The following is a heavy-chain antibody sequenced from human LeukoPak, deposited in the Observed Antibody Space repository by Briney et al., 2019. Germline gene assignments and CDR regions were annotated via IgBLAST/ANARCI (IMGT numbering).Heavy chain of an antibody. Sequence: GGSLRLSCAASGFTFSSYSMNWVRQAPRKGLEWVSSISSSSSYIYYADSVKGRFTISRDNAKNSLYLQMNSLRAEDTAVYYCARDRSAATPDAFDIWGQGTMVTVSS. V-gene: IGHV3-21*01. CDR3: ARDRSAATPDAFDI. J-gene: IGHJ3*02. CDR2: ISSSSSYI. CDR1: GFTFSSYS. D-gene: IGHD2-15*01.